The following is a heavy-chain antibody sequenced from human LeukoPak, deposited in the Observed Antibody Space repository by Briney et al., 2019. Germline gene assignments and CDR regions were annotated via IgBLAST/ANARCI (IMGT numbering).Heavy chain of an antibody. D-gene: IGHD1-26*01. CDR3: ARVPVWVLVVGAREAFDI. CDR1: GGSFSGYY. CDR2: INNSGST. Sequence: SETLSLTCAVYGGSFSGYYWSWLRQPPGKGLEWLGEINNSGSTNYNPSLKSRVTISVDTSKTQFSLKLSSVTAADTAVYYCARVPVWVLVVGAREAFDIWGQGTMVTVSS. V-gene: IGHV4-34*01. J-gene: IGHJ3*02.